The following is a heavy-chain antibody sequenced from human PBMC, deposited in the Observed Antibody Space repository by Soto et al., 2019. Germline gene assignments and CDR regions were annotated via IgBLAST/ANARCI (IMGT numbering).Heavy chain of an antibody. J-gene: IGHJ3*02. D-gene: IGHD3-10*01. CDR1: GYTFTGYY. V-gene: IGHV1-2*04. CDR3: ARDARSRYGVRGAYYTDAFDI. CDR2: INPNSGGT. Sequence: ASVKVSCKASGYTFTGYYIHCVRQAPGQGLEWMGWINPNSGGTNYAQKFQGWVTMTRDTSISTAYMELSRLRSDDTAVYYCARDARSRYGVRGAYYTDAFDIWGQGTMVTVS.